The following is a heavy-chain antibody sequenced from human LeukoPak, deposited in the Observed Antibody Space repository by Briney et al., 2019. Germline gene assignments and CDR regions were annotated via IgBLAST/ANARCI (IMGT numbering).Heavy chain of an antibody. V-gene: IGHV1-2*02. CDR3: ARGDIVVVPAVPTFDY. CDR2: INPNSGGT. CDR1: GYTFTGYY. D-gene: IGHD2-2*01. J-gene: IGHJ4*02. Sequence: ASVTVSCTASGYTFTGYYMHWVRQAPGQGLEWMGWINPNSGGTNYAQKFQGRVTMTRDTSISTAYMELSRLRSDDTAVYYCARGDIVVVPAVPTFDYWGQGTLVTVSS.